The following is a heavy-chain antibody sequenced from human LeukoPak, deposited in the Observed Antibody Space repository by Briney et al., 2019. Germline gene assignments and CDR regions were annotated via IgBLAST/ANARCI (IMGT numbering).Heavy chain of an antibody. J-gene: IGHJ4*02. D-gene: IGHD6-19*01. CDR3: ARVSSSGWYRGDY. CDR2: IKQDGSEK. Sequence: GGSLRLSCAASGFTVSSYWMGWVRQAPGKGLEWVANIKQDGSEKYYVASVKGRFTISRDNAKNSLYLQMNRLRAEDTAVYYCARVSSSGWYRGDYWGQGTLVTVSS. V-gene: IGHV3-7*01. CDR1: GFTVSSYW.